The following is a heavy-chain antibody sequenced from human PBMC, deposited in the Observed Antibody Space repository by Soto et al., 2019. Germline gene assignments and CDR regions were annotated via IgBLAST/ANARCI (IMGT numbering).Heavy chain of an antibody. Sequence: SETLSLTCAVSGGSISSGGYSWSWIRQPPGKGLEWIGYIYHSGSTYYNPSLKSRVTISVDRSKNQFSLKLGSVTAADTAVYYCARGPDYWGQGTLVTVSS. V-gene: IGHV4-30-2*01. CDR3: ARGPDY. J-gene: IGHJ4*02. CDR2: IYHSGST. CDR1: GGSISSGGYS.